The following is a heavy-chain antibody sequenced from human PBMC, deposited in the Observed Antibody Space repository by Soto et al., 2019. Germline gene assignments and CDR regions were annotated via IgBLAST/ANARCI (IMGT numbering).Heavy chain of an antibody. J-gene: IGHJ4*02. D-gene: IGHD1-26*01. Sequence: EVQLVDSGGGLVQPGGSLRLPCAASGFIFSNYVMSWVRQAPGKGLEWVSSISDSGGTSYYADSVKGRFTISRDNSKNMLYLQMNSLRAEDTAIYYCAKRPRALLTFDYWGQGTLVTVSS. CDR3: AKRPRALLTFDY. CDR2: ISDSGGTS. CDR1: GFIFSNYV. V-gene: IGHV3-23*04.